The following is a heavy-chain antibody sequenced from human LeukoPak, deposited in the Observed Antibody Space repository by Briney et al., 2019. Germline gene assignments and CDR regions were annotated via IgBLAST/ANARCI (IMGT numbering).Heavy chain of an antibody. D-gene: IGHD3-3*01. J-gene: IGHJ4*02. CDR1: GGSISSYY. Sequence: PSETLSLTCTVSGGSISSYYWSWIRQPPGKGLEWIGRIYTSGSTNYNPSLKSRVTISVDTSKNQFSLKLSSVTAADTAVYYCARGYYDFWSGYPSFDYWGQGTLVTVSS. CDR2: IYTSGST. V-gene: IGHV4-4*08. CDR3: ARGYYDFWSGYPSFDY.